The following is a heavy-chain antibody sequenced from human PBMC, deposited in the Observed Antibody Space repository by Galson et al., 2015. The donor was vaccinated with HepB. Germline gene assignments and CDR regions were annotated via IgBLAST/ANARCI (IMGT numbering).Heavy chain of an antibody. D-gene: IGHD3-16*02. J-gene: IGHJ3*02. Sequence: SLRLSCAASGFTVSSNYMSWVRQAPGKGLEWVSVIYSGGSTYYADSVKGRFTISRDNSKNTLLLQKNSLRAEDTTVYYWARAPRLRLSSPHEAFDIWGQGTMVSVSS. CDR1: GFTVSSNY. CDR2: IYSGGST. V-gene: IGHV3-66*02. CDR3: ARAPRLRLSSPHEAFDI.